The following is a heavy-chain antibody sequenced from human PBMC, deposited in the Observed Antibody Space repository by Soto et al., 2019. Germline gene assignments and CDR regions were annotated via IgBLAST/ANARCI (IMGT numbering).Heavy chain of an antibody. CDR2: SRDKGNSYST. Sequence: EVQLVESGGGLVQPGGSLRLSCAGSGFTFSDYYIDWVRQAPWKGLEWVGRSRDKGNSYSTDYAASVTGRFTVSRDASKNSLYLQMTSLKTEDTALYYCTRSIPGTTSSDYWGQGTLVTVSS. CDR3: TRSIPGTTSSDY. D-gene: IGHD1-7*01. V-gene: IGHV3-72*01. J-gene: IGHJ4*02. CDR1: GFTFSDYY.